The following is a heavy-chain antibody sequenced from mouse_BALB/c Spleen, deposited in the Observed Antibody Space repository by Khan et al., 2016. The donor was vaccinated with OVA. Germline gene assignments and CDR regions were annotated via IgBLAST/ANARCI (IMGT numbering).Heavy chain of an antibody. D-gene: IGHD2-1*01. CDR1: AYTLTDYG. V-gene: IGHV9-3-1*01. Sequence: QIQLVQSGPDLKKPGETVKISCKASAYTLTDYGMHWVKQTPGKGLKWMGWINTYTGEPTYADDFKGRFAFSLETSASTAYLQIINLKNEDTSTYFCTRSQGNYLFAYWGQGTLVTVS. CDR3: TRSQGNYLFAY. J-gene: IGHJ3*01. CDR2: INTYTGEP.